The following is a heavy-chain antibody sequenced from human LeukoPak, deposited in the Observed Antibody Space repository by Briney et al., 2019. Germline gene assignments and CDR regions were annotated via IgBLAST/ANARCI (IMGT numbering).Heavy chain of an antibody. CDR3: AMSTLQGFDP. V-gene: IGHV4-39*01. Sequence: SETLSLTCTVSGGSISSSSYYWGWIRRPPGKGLEWIGSIYYSGSTYYNPSLKSRVTISVDTSKNQFSLKLSSVTAADTAVYYCAMSTLQGFDPWGQGTLVTVSS. CDR1: GGSISSSSYY. CDR2: IYYSGST. D-gene: IGHD2-2*01. J-gene: IGHJ5*02.